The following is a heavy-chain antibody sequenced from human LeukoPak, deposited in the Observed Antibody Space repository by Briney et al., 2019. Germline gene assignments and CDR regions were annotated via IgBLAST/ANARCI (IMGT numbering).Heavy chain of an antibody. J-gene: IGHJ4*02. CDR3: ATYCSSTSCYIWGYYFDY. CDR2: IIPISGTA. CDR1: GGTFSNYA. V-gene: IGHV1-69*13. D-gene: IGHD2-2*01. Sequence: SVKVSCKASGGTFSNYAISWVRQAPGQGLEWMGGIIPISGTANYAQKLQDRVTITADASTSTAYMELSSLRSEDAAVYYCATYCSSTSCYIWGYYFDYWGQGTLVTVSS.